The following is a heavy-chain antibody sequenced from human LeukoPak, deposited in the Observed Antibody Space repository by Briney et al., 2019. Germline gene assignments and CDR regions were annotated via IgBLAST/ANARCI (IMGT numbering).Heavy chain of an antibody. Sequence: SETLSLTCAVSGGSISSSNWWSWVRQPPGKGLGWIGEIYHSGSTNYNPSLKSRVTISVDKSKNQFSLKLSSVTAADTAVYYCARSSTHVLRYFDWSTLDYYYMDVWGKGTTVTISS. D-gene: IGHD3-9*01. V-gene: IGHV4-4*02. CDR2: IYHSGST. CDR3: ARSSTHVLRYFDWSTLDYYYMDV. CDR1: GGSISSSNW. J-gene: IGHJ6*03.